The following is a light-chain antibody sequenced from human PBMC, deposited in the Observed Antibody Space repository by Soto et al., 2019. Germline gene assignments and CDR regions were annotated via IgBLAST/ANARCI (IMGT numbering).Light chain of an antibody. V-gene: IGLV2-18*02. Sequence: QSALTQPPSVSGSPGQSVTISCTGTSSDVGSYNRVSWYQQLPGKAPKLMIYEVSHRPSGVSNRFSGSKSGNTASLTISGLLAEDEAHYYCSSHTSSSIWVFGGGTKLTVL. CDR1: SSDVGSYNR. CDR3: SSHTSSSIWV. J-gene: IGLJ3*02. CDR2: EVS.